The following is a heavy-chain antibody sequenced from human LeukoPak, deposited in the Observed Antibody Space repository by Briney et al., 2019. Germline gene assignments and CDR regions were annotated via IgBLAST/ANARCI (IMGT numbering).Heavy chain of an antibody. CDR3: ARGAIFGVVIKRMGDYFDY. CDR1: GGSISSYY. D-gene: IGHD3-3*01. J-gene: IGHJ4*02. CDR2: IYTSGST. V-gene: IGHV4-4*07. Sequence: SETLSLTCTVSGGSISSYYWSWIRQPAGKGLEWIGRIYTSGSTNYNPSLKSRVTMSVDTSKNQFSLKLSSVTAADTDVYYCARGAIFGVVIKRMGDYFDYWGQGTLVTVSS.